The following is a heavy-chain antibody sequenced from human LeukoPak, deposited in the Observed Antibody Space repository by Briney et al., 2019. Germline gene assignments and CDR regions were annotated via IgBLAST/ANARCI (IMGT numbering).Heavy chain of an antibody. CDR2: IIPIFGSA. Sequence: SVKVSFKASGGTFSSYAISWVRQTPRQALEWMGGIIPIFGSANYAQKYQGRVTITADKFTTTANLELSSLRSEDTAVYYCAIVYYDCSGYYYYYMDVWGKGTTVTVSS. D-gene: IGHD3-22*01. V-gene: IGHV1-69*06. CDR1: GGTFSSYA. J-gene: IGHJ6*03. CDR3: AIVYYDCSGYYYYYMDV.